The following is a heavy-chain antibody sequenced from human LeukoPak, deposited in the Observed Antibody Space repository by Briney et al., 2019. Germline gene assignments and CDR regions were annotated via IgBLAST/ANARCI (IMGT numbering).Heavy chain of an antibody. CDR3: AKDGWSAAAGSTD. V-gene: IGHV3-7*03. J-gene: IGHJ4*02. CDR1: GFAFSSYW. D-gene: IGHD6-13*01. Sequence: GGSLRLSCAASGFAFSSYWMSWVRQAPGKGLEWVANIKQDGSEKYYVDSVKGRFTISRDNAKNSLYLQMNSLRAEDTAVYYCAKDGWSAAAGSTDWGQGTLVTVSS. CDR2: IKQDGSEK.